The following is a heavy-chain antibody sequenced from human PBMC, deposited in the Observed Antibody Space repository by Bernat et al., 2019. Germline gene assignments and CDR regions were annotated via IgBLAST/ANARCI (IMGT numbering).Heavy chain of an antibody. D-gene: IGHD3-16*02. CDR1: GFTFSSYW. CDR2: INSDGSST. V-gene: IGHV3-74*01. Sequence: EVQLVESGGGLVQPGGSLRLSCAASGFTFSSYWMHWVRQAPGKGLVWVSRINSDGSSTSNADSVKGRFTISRDNAKNSLYLQMNSLRTEDTAVYFCARLGYRLAEYWGQGTLVTVSA. CDR3: ARLGYRLAEY. J-gene: IGHJ4*02.